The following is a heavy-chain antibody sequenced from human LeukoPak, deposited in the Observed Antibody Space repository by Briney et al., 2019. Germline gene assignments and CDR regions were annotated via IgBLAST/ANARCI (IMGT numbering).Heavy chain of an antibody. CDR2: INSDGSST. CDR3: ARDFYQYYYDSSGYLLTLSHRAFDI. D-gene: IGHD3-22*01. J-gene: IGHJ3*02. V-gene: IGHV3-74*01. Sequence: GGSLRLSCAASGFTFSSYWMHWVRQAPGKGLVWVSRINSDGSSTSYADSVKGRFTTSRDNAKNTLYLQMNSLRAEDTAVYYCARDFYQYYYDSSGYLLTLSHRAFDIWGRGTMVTVSS. CDR1: GFTFSSYW.